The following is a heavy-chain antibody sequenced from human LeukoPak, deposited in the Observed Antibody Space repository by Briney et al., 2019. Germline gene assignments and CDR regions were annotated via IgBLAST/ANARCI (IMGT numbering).Heavy chain of an antibody. D-gene: IGHD3-3*02. CDR3: ASYVLGPNWFDP. J-gene: IGHJ5*02. V-gene: IGHV1-46*01. CDR1: GYTFTSYY. CDR2: INPSGGST. Sequence: ASVKVSCKASGYTFTSYYMHWVRQAPGQGLEWMGIINPSGGSTSYAQKFQGRVTMTRDMSTSTAYMELSRLRSDDTAVYYCASYVLGPNWFDPWGQGTLVTVSS.